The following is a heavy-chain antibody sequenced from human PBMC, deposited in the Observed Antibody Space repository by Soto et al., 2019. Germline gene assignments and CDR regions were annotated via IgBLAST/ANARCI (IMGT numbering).Heavy chain of an antibody. CDR2: IKSKTDGGTT. J-gene: IGHJ4*02. CDR1: GFTFSNAW. Sequence: GGSLRLSCAASGFTFSNAWMNWVRQAPGKGLEWVGRIKSKTDGGTTDYAAPVKGRFTISRDDSKNTLYLQMNSLKTEDTAVYYCTFRGSEEGYYFDYWGQGTLVTVSS. V-gene: IGHV3-15*07. CDR3: TFRGSEEGYYFDY. D-gene: IGHD1-26*01.